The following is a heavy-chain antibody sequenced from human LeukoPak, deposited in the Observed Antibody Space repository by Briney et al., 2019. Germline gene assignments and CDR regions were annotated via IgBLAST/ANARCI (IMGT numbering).Heavy chain of an antibody. V-gene: IGHV4-4*07. CDR3: ARESEDIVVVPAAIHYFDY. CDR1: GRSFSGYY. Sequence: PSETLSLTSAVYGRSFSGYYWSWIRQPAGKGLEWIGRIYTSGSTNYNPSLKSRVTMSVDTSKNQFSLKLSSVTAADTAVYYCARESEDIVVVPAAIHYFDYWGQGTLVTVSS. J-gene: IGHJ4*02. CDR2: IYTSGST. D-gene: IGHD2-2*01.